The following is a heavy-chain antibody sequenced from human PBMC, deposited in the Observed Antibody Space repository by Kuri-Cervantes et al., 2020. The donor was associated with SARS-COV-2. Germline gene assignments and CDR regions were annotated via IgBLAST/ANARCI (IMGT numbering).Heavy chain of an antibody. J-gene: IGHJ1*01. D-gene: IGHD1-26*01. Sequence: GGSLRLSCAASGFTFDDYGMSWVRQAPGKGLEWVSGINWNGGSTGYADSVKGRFTISRDNSKNTLYLQMNSLRAEDTAVYYCARALGDSGSYHIQHWGQGTLVTVSS. CDR3: ARALGDSGSYHIQH. CDR1: GFTFDDYG. CDR2: INWNGGST. V-gene: IGHV3-20*04.